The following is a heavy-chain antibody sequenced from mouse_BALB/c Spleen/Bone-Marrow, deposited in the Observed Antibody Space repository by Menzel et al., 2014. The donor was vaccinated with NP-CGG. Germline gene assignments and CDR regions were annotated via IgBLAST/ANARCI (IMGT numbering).Heavy chain of an antibody. Sequence: EVKLVESGGGLVQPGGSLRLSCATSGFTFTDYYMSWVRQPPGKALEWLGFIRNKANGYTTEYSASVKGRLTISRDNSQSILYLQMNTLRAEDSATYYCARDDAMDYWGQGTSVTVSS. CDR2: IRNKANGYTT. CDR3: ARDDAMDY. CDR1: GFTFTDYY. J-gene: IGHJ4*01. V-gene: IGHV7-3*02.